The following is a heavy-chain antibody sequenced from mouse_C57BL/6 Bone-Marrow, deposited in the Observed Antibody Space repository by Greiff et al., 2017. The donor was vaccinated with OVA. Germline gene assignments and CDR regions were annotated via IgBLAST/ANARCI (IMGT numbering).Heavy chain of an antibody. CDR2: ISGGGGNT. D-gene: IGHD1-1*01. V-gene: IGHV5-9*01. CDR1: GFTFSSYT. Sequence: EVKLVESGGGLVKPGGYLKLSCAASGFTFSSYTMSWVRQTPEKRLEWVATISGGGGNTYYPDSVKGRFTISRDNAKNTLYLQMSSLRSEDTALYYCARHYYGSSYVCYFDYWGQGTTLTVSS. J-gene: IGHJ2*01. CDR3: ARHYYGSSYVCYFDY.